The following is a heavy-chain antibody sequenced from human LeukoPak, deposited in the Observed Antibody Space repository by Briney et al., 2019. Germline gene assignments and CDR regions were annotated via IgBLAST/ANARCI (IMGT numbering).Heavy chain of an antibody. Sequence: GGSLRLSCVGSGFTFSNHALHWVRQFPGKRLEFVSAISNNGRSTHYTDSVKGRFTVSRDNSKETVYLQLGSLRPEDTALYYCARGLSGAPDYWGRGTLVTVSS. CDR2: ISNNGRST. J-gene: IGHJ1*01. CDR3: ARGLSGAPDY. CDR1: GFTFSNHA. D-gene: IGHD3-10*01. V-gene: IGHV3-64*02.